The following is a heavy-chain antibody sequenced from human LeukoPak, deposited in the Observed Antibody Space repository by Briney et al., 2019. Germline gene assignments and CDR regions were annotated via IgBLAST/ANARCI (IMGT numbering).Heavy chain of an antibody. J-gene: IGHJ4*02. CDR2: ISGSGGTT. V-gene: IGHV3-23*01. CDR1: GFTFSSYA. D-gene: IGHD2-21*01. CDR3: AKDTSFSRGDYGSSAF. Sequence: PGGSLRLSCAASGFTFSSYAMSWVRQAPGKGLEWVSGISGSGGTTYYADSVKGRFTISRDNSKNTLYLQMNSLRAEDTALYYCAKDTSFSRGDYGSSAFWGQGTLVTVYS.